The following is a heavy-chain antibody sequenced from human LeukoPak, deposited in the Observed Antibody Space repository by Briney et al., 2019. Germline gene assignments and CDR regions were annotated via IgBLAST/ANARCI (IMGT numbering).Heavy chain of an antibody. D-gene: IGHD3-16*01. J-gene: IGHJ6*03. CDR2: ITWNSDNI. Sequence: GGSLRLSCEASGFTFSSYAMHWVRQAPGKGLEWVSGITWNSDNIEYADSVKGRFTISRDNAKNSLYLQMNSLRAEDMALYYCAKGGGGRLIYYYYMDVWGKGTTVTVSS. CDR1: GFTFSSYA. CDR3: AKGGGGRLIYYYYMDV. V-gene: IGHV3-9*03.